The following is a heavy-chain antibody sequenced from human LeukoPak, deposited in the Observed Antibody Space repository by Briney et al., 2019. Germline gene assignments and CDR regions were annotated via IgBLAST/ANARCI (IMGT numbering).Heavy chain of an antibody. CDR1: GGPLSGYY. J-gene: IGHJ6*02. CDR2: ITRTGTT. CDR3: ARHVYYGSGNYYHGIDV. Sequence: PSDTLSLTCAVYGGPLSGYYWSWLRQPPGKGLEWIGEITRTGTTNYNPSLKSRVTISVDTSKNQFSLKLSSVTAADTAVYYCARHVYYGSGNYYHGIDVWGQGTTVTVSS. D-gene: IGHD3-10*01. V-gene: IGHV4-34*01.